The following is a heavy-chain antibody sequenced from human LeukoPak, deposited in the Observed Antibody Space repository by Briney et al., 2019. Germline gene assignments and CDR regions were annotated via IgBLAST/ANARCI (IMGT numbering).Heavy chain of an antibody. CDR2: MNPNSGNT. J-gene: IGHJ6*02. V-gene: IGHV1-8*01. Sequence: ASVKVPCKASGYTFTSYDINWVRQATGQGLEWMGWMNPNSGNTGYAQKFQGRVTMTRNTSISTAYMELSSLRSEDTAVYYCAREGNVWGSYRSIHYYYYGMDVWGQGTTVTVSS. CDR3: AREGNVWGSYRSIHYYYYGMDV. D-gene: IGHD3-16*02. CDR1: GYTFTSYD.